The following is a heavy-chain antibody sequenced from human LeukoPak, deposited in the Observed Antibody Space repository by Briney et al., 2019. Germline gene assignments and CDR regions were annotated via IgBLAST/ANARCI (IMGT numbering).Heavy chain of an antibody. V-gene: IGHV3-21*01. Sequence: GGSLRLSCAASGFTFSIYSMNWVRQAPGKGLGWVSSIGGSSSSIYYADSVKARFTISRDNAKNSLYLQMNSLRAEDTAIYYCARERGSSWSEAFDIWGQGTMVTVSS. CDR3: ARERGSSWSEAFDI. J-gene: IGHJ3*02. D-gene: IGHD6-13*01. CDR1: GFTFSIYS. CDR2: IGGSSSSI.